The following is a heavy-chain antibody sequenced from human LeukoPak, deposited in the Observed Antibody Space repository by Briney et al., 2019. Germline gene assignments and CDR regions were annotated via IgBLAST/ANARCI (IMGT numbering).Heavy chain of an antibody. CDR1: GFTFSDYY. CDR3: ATPAPEGFYYYYMDV. D-gene: IGHD1-14*01. Sequence: GGSLRLSCAASGFTFSDYYMSWIRQAPGKGLEWVSYISSSGNTIYYADSVKGRFTISRDNAKNSLYLQMNSLRAEDTAVYYCATPAPEGFYYYYMDVWGKGTTVTVSS. J-gene: IGHJ6*03. CDR2: ISSSGNTI. V-gene: IGHV3-11*04.